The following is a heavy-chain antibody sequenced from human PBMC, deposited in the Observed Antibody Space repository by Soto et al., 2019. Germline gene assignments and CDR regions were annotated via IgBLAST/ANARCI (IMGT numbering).Heavy chain of an antibody. Sequence: GGSLRLSCTASGFTIGDYAMSWFRQAPGKGLEWVGFIRSKAYGGTTEYAASVKGRFTISRDDSKSIAYLQMNSLKTEDTAVYYCTSTGQSGWYRKYHFDYWGQGTLITVSS. V-gene: IGHV3-49*03. CDR2: IRSKAYGGTT. CDR3: TSTGQSGWYRKYHFDY. CDR1: GFTIGDYA. J-gene: IGHJ4*02. D-gene: IGHD6-19*01.